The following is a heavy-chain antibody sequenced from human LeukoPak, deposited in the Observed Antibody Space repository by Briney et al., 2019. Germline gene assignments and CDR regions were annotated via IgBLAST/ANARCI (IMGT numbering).Heavy chain of an antibody. CDR2: ISAYNGNT. J-gene: IGHJ5*02. CDR1: GFDFTSYG. CDR3: ASNSGSYGRFDP. Sequence: ASVKVSCKASGFDFTSYGISWVRQAPGQGLEWMGWISAYNGNTHYAQKFQGRVTMTTDTSASTAYMELSSLRSEDTAVYYCASNSGSYGRFDPWGQGTLVTVSS. D-gene: IGHD1-26*01. V-gene: IGHV1-18*01.